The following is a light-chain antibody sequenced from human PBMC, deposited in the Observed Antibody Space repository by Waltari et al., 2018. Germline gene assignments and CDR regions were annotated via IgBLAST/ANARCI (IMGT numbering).Light chain of an antibody. Sequence: IQMTQSPSALSASVGDRVTISCRTSQNIYSNLAWYQQKPGKAPEVLIYAASSLQSGITSRFSGSGSGTDFTRTISSLQPEDSATYYCQHYYDNPFTFGPGTKLDIK. CDR2: AAS. CDR3: QHYYDNPFT. J-gene: IGKJ3*01. V-gene: IGKV1-6*01. CDR1: QNIYSN.